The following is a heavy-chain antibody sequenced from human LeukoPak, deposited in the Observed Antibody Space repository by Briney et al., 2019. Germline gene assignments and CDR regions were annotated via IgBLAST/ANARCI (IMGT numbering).Heavy chain of an antibody. CDR2: IYHSGST. Sequence: PSGTLSLTCAVSGGSLSSSNWWRWGRPPPGKGVEGVGEIYHSGSTNYNPSLKSRVTISVDKSKNQFSLKLSSVTAADTAVYYCARDRPITYYYDSSGYYLSLWGQGTPVTLSS. CDR1: GGSLSSSNW. D-gene: IGHD3-22*01. CDR3: ARDRPITYYYDSSGYYLSL. J-gene: IGHJ4*02. V-gene: IGHV4-4*02.